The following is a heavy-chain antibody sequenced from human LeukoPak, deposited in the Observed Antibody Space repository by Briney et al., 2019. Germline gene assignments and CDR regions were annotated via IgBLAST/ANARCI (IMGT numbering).Heavy chain of an antibody. CDR1: GGSISSGSYY. CDR3: ARDGSSGYFFDY. V-gene: IGHV4-61*02. D-gene: IGHD3-22*01. CDR2: IYTSGST. Sequence: SETLSLTCTVSGGSISSGSYYWSWIRQPAGKGLEWIGRIYTSGSTNYNPSPKSRVTISVDTSKNQFSLKLSSVTAADTAVYYCARDGSSGYFFDYWGQGTLVTVSS. J-gene: IGHJ4*02.